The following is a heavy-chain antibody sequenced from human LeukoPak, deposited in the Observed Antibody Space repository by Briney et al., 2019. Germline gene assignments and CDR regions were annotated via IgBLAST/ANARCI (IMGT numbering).Heavy chain of an antibody. Sequence: GGSLRLSCAASGFTLSDYNMDWVRQAPGKRLEWVGRTRNKAKSYATEYAASVKGRFTISRDDSKNSLYLQMNSLKTEDTAVFYCARVNTGSYHLDYWGQGTLLTVSS. J-gene: IGHJ4*02. D-gene: IGHD1-26*01. V-gene: IGHV3-72*01. CDR1: GFTLSDYN. CDR2: TRNKAKSYAT. CDR3: ARVNTGSYHLDY.